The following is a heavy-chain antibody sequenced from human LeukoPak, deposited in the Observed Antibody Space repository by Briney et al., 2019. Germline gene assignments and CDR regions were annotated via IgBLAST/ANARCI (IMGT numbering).Heavy chain of an antibody. V-gene: IGHV1-18*01. CDR1: GYIFTNYG. CDR3: ARVRCYDFWSGYCNWFDP. CDR2: ISVYNVNT. D-gene: IGHD3-3*01. J-gene: IGHJ5*02. Sequence: ASVKVSCKASGYIFTNYGISWVRQAPGQGLEWMGWISVYNVNTNSAQNLQGRVTMNTDTSTSIVYMELRNLRSDDTAVYYCARVRCYDFWSGYCNWFDPWGQGTLVTVSS.